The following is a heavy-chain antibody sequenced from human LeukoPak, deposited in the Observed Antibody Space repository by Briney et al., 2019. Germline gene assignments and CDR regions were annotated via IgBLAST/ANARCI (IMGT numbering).Heavy chain of an antibody. Sequence: PSETLSLTCTVSGGSISSGSYYWSWIRQPAGKGLEWIGRIYTSGSTNYNPSLKSRVTISVDTSKNQFSLKLSSVTAADTAVYYCARDLLGGVTTGAFDIWGQGTMVTVSS. CDR3: ARDLLGGVTTGAFDI. CDR2: IYTSGST. V-gene: IGHV4-61*02. CDR1: GGSISSGSYY. J-gene: IGHJ3*02. D-gene: IGHD3-16*01.